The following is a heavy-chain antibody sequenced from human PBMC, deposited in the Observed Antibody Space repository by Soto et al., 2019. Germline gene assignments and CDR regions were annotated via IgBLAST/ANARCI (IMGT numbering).Heavy chain of an antibody. CDR1: GFTFSSYG. CDR3: AKAYAGAAKNYHYGMDV. D-gene: IGHD5-18*01. V-gene: IGHV3-30*18. J-gene: IGHJ6*02. CDR2: ISYDGSNK. Sequence: GGSLRLSCAASGFTFSSYGMHWVRQAPGKGLEWVAVISYDGSNKYYADSVKGRFTISRDNSKNTLYLQMNSLRAEDTAVYYCAKAYAGAAKNYHYGMDVWGQGTTVTVSS.